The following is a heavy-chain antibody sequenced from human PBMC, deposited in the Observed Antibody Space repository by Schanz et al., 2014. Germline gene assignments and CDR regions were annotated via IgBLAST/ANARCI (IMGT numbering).Heavy chain of an antibody. J-gene: IGHJ3*02. V-gene: IGHV3-23*04. CDR3: AKGRFGELSAFDI. Sequence: EVQLVESGGGLIQPGGPLRPSCLASGFAFSSYGMNWLRQAPGKGLEWVSAISGSGGSTYYADSVKGRFTISRDNSKNTLYLQMNSLRAEDTAVYYCAKGRFGELSAFDIWGQGTMVTVSS. D-gene: IGHD3-10*01. CDR2: ISGSGGST. CDR1: GFAFSSYG.